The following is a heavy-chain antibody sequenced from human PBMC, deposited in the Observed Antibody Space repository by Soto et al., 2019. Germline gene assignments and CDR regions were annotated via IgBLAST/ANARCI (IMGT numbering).Heavy chain of an antibody. CDR3: AKDAVSGDGLWLLSD. CDR2: ITGTGGQI. CDR1: GFSFSKYA. J-gene: IGHJ4*02. V-gene: IGHV3-23*01. Sequence: DVQLLESGGGLVQPGGSLRLSFAASGFSFSKYAMIWVRQAPGKGQEWVSGITGTGGQIEYVASVKGRFTISRDNSRNTVYLKMNSLRVEDTAMYYFAKDAVSGDGLWLLSDWGQGTPVTVS. D-gene: IGHD2-21*02.